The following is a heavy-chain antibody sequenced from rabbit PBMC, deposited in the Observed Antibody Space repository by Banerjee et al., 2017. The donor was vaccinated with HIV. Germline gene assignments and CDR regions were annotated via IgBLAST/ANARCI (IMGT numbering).Heavy chain of an antibody. J-gene: IGHJ3*01. Sequence: QQQLEESGGGLVKPGGTLTLTCKASGFDFSSNAMCWFRQAPGKGPEWIACIDVGSSGATYYANWAKGRFTISKTSSTTVTLQMTSLTAADTATYFCARGYWTDGLHLWGQGTLVTVS. D-gene: IGHD1-1*01. CDR2: IDVGSSGAT. CDR3: ARGYWTDGLHL. V-gene: IGHV1S45*01. CDR1: GFDFSSNA.